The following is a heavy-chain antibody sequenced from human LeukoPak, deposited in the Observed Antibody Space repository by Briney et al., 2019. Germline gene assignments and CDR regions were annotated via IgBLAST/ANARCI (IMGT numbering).Heavy chain of an antibody. V-gene: IGHV3-9*01. CDR3: AKGEGSSSWFYTRAEYFQH. Sequence: GRSLRLSCAASGFTFDDYAMHWVRQAPGKGLEWVSGISWNSGSIGYADSVKGRFTISRDNDKNSLYLQMNSLRAEDTAVYYCAKGEGSSSWFYTRAEYFQHWGQGTLVTVSS. J-gene: IGHJ1*01. D-gene: IGHD6-13*01. CDR1: GFTFDDYA. CDR2: ISWNSGSI.